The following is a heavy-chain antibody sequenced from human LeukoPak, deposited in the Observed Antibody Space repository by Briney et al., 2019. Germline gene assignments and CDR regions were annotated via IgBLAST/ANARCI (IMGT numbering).Heavy chain of an antibody. J-gene: IGHJ4*02. CDR3: ARDVSSRRLYYFDY. CDR2: ITGSGTFT. V-gene: IGHV3-23*01. Sequence: GGSLRLSCAASGITFINYSMTWVRQAPGKGLEWVSAITGSGTFTDYADSVKGRFTISRDNAKNTLYLQMNSLRAEDTAVYYCARDVSSRRLYYFDYWGQGTLVTVSS. D-gene: IGHD6-13*01. CDR1: GITFINYS.